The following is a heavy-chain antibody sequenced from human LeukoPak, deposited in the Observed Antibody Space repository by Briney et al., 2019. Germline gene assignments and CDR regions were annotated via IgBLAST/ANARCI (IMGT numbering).Heavy chain of an antibody. CDR3: VRDSTVVPAGIIELNYYYGMDV. CDR2: INHSGST. D-gene: IGHD2-2*01. V-gene: IGHV4-34*01. J-gene: IGHJ6*02. Sequence: SETLSLTCAVYGGSFSGYYWSWIRQPPGKGLEWIGEINHSGSTNYNPSLKSRVTMSVDTSKNQFSLKLSSVTAADTAVYYCVRDSTVVPAGIIELNYYYGMDVWGQGTTVTVSS. CDR1: GGSFSGYY.